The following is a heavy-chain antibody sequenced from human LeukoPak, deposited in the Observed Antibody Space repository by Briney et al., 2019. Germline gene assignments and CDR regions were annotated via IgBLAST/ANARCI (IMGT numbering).Heavy chain of an antibody. CDR2: ISGSGGST. Sequence: GGSLRLSCAASGFTFSSYAMSWVRQAPGKGLEWVSAISGSGGSTYYAGSVKGRFTISRDNSKNTLYLQMNSLRAEDTAVYYCVRNYGYYYDSSGYWRYWGQGTLVTVSS. V-gene: IGHV3-23*01. CDR3: VRNYGYYYDSSGYWRY. J-gene: IGHJ4*02. CDR1: GFTFSSYA. D-gene: IGHD3-22*01.